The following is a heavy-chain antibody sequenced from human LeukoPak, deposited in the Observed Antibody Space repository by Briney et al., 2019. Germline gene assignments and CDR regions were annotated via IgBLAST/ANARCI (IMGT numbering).Heavy chain of an antibody. D-gene: IGHD3-10*01. CDR2: IYPGDSDT. CDR1: GYRFTSYL. J-gene: IGHJ4*02. Sequence: GESLKIPWKGSGYRFTSYLLGWVRQMPGKGLEGMGIIYPGDSDTRYSPSFQGQVTISADNSNSTAYLQGSSLNASDTAMYYCARRVTMVRGAKPFDYWGQGALVTVSS. V-gene: IGHV5-51*01. CDR3: ARRVTMVRGAKPFDY.